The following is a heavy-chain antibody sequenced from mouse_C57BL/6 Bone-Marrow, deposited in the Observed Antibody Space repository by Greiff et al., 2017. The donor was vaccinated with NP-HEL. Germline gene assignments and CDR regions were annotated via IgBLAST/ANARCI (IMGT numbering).Heavy chain of an antibody. CDR1: GFTFSSYG. Sequence: EVKVVESGGDLVKPGGSLKLSCAASGFTFSSYGMSWVRQTPDKRLEWVATISSGGSYTYYPDSVKGRFTISRDNAKNTLYLQMSSLKSEDTAMYYCAIYNDYDWFAYWGQGTLVTVSA. V-gene: IGHV5-6*01. CDR2: ISSGGSYT. J-gene: IGHJ3*01. D-gene: IGHD2-4*01. CDR3: AIYNDYDWFAY.